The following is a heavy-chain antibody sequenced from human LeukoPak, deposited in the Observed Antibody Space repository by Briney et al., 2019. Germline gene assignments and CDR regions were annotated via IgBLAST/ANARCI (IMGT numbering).Heavy chain of an antibody. CDR2: IKQDGSEK. CDR3: ARDSSSGWRGFDY. Sequence: GGSLRLSCAASGFTFSSYWMSWVRQAPGKGLEWVANIKQDGSEKYYVDSVKGRFTISRDNAKNSLYLQMNSLRAEDTAVYYCARDSSSGWRGFDYWGQGTLVTVSS. CDR1: GFTFSSYW. J-gene: IGHJ4*02. D-gene: IGHD6-19*01. V-gene: IGHV3-7*01.